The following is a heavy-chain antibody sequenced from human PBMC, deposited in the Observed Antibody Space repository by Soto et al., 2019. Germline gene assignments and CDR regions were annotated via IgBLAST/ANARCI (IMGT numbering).Heavy chain of an antibody. CDR1: GFTFSTYT. V-gene: IGHV3-23*01. J-gene: IGHJ4*02. CDR3: ARTIISGAYFDY. CDR2: IGNSGDST. Sequence: EVQLLESGGGLVRPGGSLRLSCAASGFTFSTYTMSWVRQTPGKGLEWVSTIGNSGDSTYYADSVKGRFTLSRDNSKNTLHLLMDSLRVDDTAIYYCARTIISGAYFDYWGQGTLVTVSS.